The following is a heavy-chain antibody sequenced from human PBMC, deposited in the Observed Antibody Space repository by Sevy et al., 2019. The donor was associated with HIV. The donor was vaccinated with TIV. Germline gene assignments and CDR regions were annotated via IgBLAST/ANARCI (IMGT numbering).Heavy chain of an antibody. CDR3: ANAHAVCSFGTFYSAHDYYDMAV. CDR1: GFAFSDYA. D-gene: IGHD2-15*01. CDR2: ISYAGVRK. Sequence: GGSLRLSCAASGFAFSDYAMHWVRQAPGKGLEWVAAISYAGVRKYCQDSVKGRFTVSKDNSKDTRYLERNSLRADDTAGYYCANAHAVCSFGTFYSAHDYYDMAVWGRGATVTVSS. J-gene: IGHJ6*01. V-gene: IGHV3-30*18.